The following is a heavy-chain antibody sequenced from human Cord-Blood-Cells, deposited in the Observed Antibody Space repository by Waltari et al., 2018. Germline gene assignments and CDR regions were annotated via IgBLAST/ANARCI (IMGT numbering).Heavy chain of an antibody. V-gene: IGHV4-34*01. D-gene: IGHD7-27*01. CDR2: IYHCGST. CDR3: ARPPANWGFLALYFEP. J-gene: IGHJ2*01. Sequence: QVQLQQWGAGRLKPSETLSLTCAVYGGSFSGYYWSWIRQPPGKGVEWIGEIYHCGSTNYTPSPKSPVMISVDGSQNQFSLKLSSGTGADTVVSSCARPPANWGFLALYFEPWGRGTLSTVAS. CDR1: GGSFSGYY.